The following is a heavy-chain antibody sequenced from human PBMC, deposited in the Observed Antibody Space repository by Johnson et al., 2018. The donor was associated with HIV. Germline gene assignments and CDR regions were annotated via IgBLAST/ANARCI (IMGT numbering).Heavy chain of an antibody. V-gene: IGHV3-23*04. D-gene: IGHD1-26*01. J-gene: IGHJ3*02. Sequence: VQLVESGGGLVQPGGSLRLSCAASGFTFSSYSLSWVPQDPGKVLEWVSSLSGLGGLIYYADSVTGRFSLSRDNSKTTLYLQMNSLRPEDTAVYYCAKGLSLSGSYSYDGIDIGGQGTMVTVSS. CDR3: AKGLSLSGSYSYDGIDI. CDR2: LSGLGGLI. CDR1: GFTFSSYS.